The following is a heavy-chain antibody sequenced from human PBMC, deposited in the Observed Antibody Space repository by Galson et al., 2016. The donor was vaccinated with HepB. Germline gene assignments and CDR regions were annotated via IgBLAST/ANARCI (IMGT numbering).Heavy chain of an antibody. D-gene: IGHD6-13*01. Sequence: SVKVSCKVSGHTLTELSLHWVRQAPGKGLEWMGGFDAEEGEIIYSQNFQARVTMTEDTSTDTAYMEVSSLRSDDAAVYYGATDESSRLGDVFDGWGQGTRVTVSS. V-gene: IGHV1-24*01. CDR2: FDAEEGEI. J-gene: IGHJ3*01. CDR3: ATDESSRLGDVFDG. CDR1: GHTLTELS.